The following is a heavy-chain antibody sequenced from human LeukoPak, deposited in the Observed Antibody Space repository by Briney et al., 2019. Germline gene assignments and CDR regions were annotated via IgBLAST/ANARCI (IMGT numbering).Heavy chain of an antibody. Sequence: GGSLRLSCAASGFTFSSYWMSWVRQAPGKGLEWVANIKQDGSEKYYVDSVKGRFTISRDNAKNSLYLQMNSLRAEDTAVYYCARNRYSGSYGVDYWGQGTLVTVFS. V-gene: IGHV3-7*05. CDR2: IKQDGSEK. D-gene: IGHD1-26*01. J-gene: IGHJ4*02. CDR3: ARNRYSGSYGVDY. CDR1: GFTFSSYW.